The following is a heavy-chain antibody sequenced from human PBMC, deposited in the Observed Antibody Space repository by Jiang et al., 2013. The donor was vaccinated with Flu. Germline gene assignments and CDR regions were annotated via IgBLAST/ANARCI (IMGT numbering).Heavy chain of an antibody. Sequence: GPGLVKPSETLSLTCTVSGGSISSFSYNWDWIRQPPGKGLEWIGNIYYTGSTNYNPSLKSRLTISVDRSMNHFSLKLTSVTAADTAVYYCARRQFTNSAFDYWGQGILVTVSS. CDR1: GGSISSFSYN. D-gene: IGHD1-1*01. V-gene: IGHV4-39*02. CDR3: ARRQFTNSAFDY. J-gene: IGHJ4*02. CDR2: IYYTGST.